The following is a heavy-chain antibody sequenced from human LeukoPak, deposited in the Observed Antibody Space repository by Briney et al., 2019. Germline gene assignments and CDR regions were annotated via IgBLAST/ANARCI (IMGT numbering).Heavy chain of an antibody. CDR1: EFSFSSYE. D-gene: IGHD2-15*01. CDR2: ISRGGDEI. V-gene: IGHV3-48*03. J-gene: IGHJ4*02. Sequence: GGSLRLSCAASEFSFSSYEMNWVRQAPGKGLQWISYISRGGDEIYYADSVKGRFTVSRDNAKNSLYLQMNSLKTEDTAVYYCTRDCSGGNCYEEMDFWGQGTLVTVSS. CDR3: TRDCSGGNCYEEMDF.